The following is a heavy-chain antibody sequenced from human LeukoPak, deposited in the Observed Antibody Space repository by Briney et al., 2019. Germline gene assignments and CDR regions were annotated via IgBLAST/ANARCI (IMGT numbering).Heavy chain of an antibody. CDR3: ARDWGRGTSGSGWYNWFDP. V-gene: IGHV3-30*02. CDR1: EFLFSDYA. CDR2: IRHDGSNE. Sequence: GGSLRLSCAASEFLFSDYAFHWVRQAPGKGLEWVALIRHDGSNEYYADSVKGRFTTSRDNSKSTVYLQMNSLRLEDTAINYCARDWGRGTSGSGWYNWFDPWGQGTLVTVSS. J-gene: IGHJ5*02. D-gene: IGHD6-19*01.